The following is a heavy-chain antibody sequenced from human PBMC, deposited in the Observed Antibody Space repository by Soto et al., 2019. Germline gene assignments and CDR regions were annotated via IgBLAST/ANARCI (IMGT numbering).Heavy chain of an antibody. CDR2: SIPMFGIP. Sequence: QVQLVQSGAEVKKPGSSVKVSCKASGGTLNKHAITWERRAPGQGLEWLGGSIPMFGIPNYPQKFQGRVMITADDSTSTSHMALSSLTSDGTAVYFCARGGTSGWLKGAYDVWGQGTMVTVSS. V-gene: IGHV1-69*01. CDR3: ARGGTSGWLKGAYDV. J-gene: IGHJ3*01. D-gene: IGHD6-19*01. CDR1: GGTLNKHA.